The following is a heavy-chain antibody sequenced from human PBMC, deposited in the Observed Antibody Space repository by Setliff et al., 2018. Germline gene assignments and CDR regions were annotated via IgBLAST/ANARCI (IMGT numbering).Heavy chain of an antibody. V-gene: IGHV5-51*01. Sequence: GESLKISCKTSGYSFTSYWIGWVRQMPGKGLEWMGIIFPGDSDTRYSPSFQGQVTISADKSIGTAYLQWNSLKASDTAIYYCARPGGFCDSHSCWGGYFDYWGQGTLVTVSS. CDR3: ARPGGFCDSHSCWGGYFDY. CDR1: GYSFTSYW. D-gene: IGHD3-22*01. J-gene: IGHJ4*02. CDR2: IFPGDSDT.